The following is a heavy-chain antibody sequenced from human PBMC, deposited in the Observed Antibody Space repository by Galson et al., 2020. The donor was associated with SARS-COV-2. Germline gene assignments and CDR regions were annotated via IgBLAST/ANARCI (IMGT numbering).Heavy chain of an antibody. CDR1: GFTFSSYG. Sequence: GGSLRLSCAASGFTFSSYGMHWVRQAPGKGLEWVAVISYDGSNKYYADSVKGRFTISRDNSKNTLYLQMNSLRAEDTAVYYCAKVFSHKPIAVAGCRDYWGQGTLVTVSS. CDR3: AKVFSHKPIAVAGCRDY. V-gene: IGHV3-30*18. D-gene: IGHD6-19*01. CDR2: ISYDGSNK. J-gene: IGHJ4*02.